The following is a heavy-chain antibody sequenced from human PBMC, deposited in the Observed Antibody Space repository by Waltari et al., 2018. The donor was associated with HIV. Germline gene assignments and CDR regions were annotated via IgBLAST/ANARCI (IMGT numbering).Heavy chain of an antibody. J-gene: IGHJ5*02. CDR3: ARVQGYSYAVNWFDP. CDR2: INSDGSST. Sequence: EVQLVESGGGLVQPGGSLRLSCAASGFTSSSYWMHWVRQAPGKGLVWVARINSDGSSTSYADSVKGRFTISRDNAKNTLYLQMNSLRAEDTAVYYCARVQGYSYAVNWFDPWGQGTLVTVSS. CDR1: GFTSSSYW. D-gene: IGHD5-18*01. V-gene: IGHV3-74*01.